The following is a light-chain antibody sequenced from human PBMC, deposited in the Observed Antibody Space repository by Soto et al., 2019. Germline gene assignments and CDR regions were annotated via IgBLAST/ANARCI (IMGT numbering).Light chain of an antibody. J-gene: IGKJ3*01. Sequence: DIVLTQSPGTLSLSPGERATLSCRASQTVSSNNLAWYQQKRRQAPRLLIYGASSRAAAIPDRFRGSGSGTDFTLIISSLAPEDFAVYYCQQYGSSPFTFGPGTAVDIK. CDR3: QQYGSSPFT. CDR1: QTVSSNN. CDR2: GAS. V-gene: IGKV3-20*01.